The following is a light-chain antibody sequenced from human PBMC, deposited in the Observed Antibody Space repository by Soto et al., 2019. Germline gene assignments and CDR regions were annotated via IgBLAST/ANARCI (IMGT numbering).Light chain of an antibody. CDR2: NNN. V-gene: IGLV1-44*01. Sequence: QSALTQPPSASGTPGQRVTISCSGSSSNIGSNTVNWYQQVPGTAPKLLIYNNNQRPSGVPERFSGSKSGTSASLAISGLQSEDEADYYCAAWDDSLNGQVFGGGTKVTVL. CDR3: AAWDDSLNGQV. J-gene: IGLJ2*01. CDR1: SSNIGSNT.